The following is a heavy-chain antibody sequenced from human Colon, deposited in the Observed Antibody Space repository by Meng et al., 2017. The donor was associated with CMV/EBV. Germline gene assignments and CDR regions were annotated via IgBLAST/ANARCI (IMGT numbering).Heavy chain of an antibody. D-gene: IGHD2-8*02. CDR1: ETFTNYD. V-gene: IGHV1-69*05. CDR3: ARGNCSGNTCDTYFDQ. J-gene: IGHJ4*02. CDR2: FIPIFTAP. Sequence: ETFTNYDISWVRQAPGQGLEWLGGFIPIFTAPHYAQKMQGRLTISTDRSTTTAYMELTSLTSEDTAVYYCARGNCSGNTCDTYFDQWGQGTLVTVSS.